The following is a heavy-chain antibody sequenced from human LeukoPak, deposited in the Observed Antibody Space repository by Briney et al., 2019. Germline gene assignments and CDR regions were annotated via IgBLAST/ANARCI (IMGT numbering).Heavy chain of an antibody. D-gene: IGHD2-2*01. CDR3: ARSQRGVVVGFDP. Sequence: GASVKVSCKASGYTFTGYYMHWVRQAPGQGLEWMGWINPNSGGTNYAQKFQGRVTMTRDTSISTAYMELSRLRSDDTAVYYCARSQRGVVVGFDPWGQGTLVTVSS. CDR1: GYTFTGYY. V-gene: IGHV1-2*02. CDR2: INPNSGGT. J-gene: IGHJ5*02.